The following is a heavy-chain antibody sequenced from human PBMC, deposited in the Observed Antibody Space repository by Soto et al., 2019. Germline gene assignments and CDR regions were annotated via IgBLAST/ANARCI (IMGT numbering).Heavy chain of an antibody. CDR2: IYYIGAY. Sequence: QVQLQQSGPCLVRPSETLSLSCSVSGASVSSYYWSWVRQPPGKGLEWIGYIYYIGAYNYNPSLKSRVTISVDTSKNQFSLKLTSVTAADTAVYYCARTPETRDWLDPWGQGTLVTVSS. CDR3: ARTPETRDWLDP. CDR1: GASVSSYY. D-gene: IGHD1-7*01. J-gene: IGHJ5*02. V-gene: IGHV4-59*02.